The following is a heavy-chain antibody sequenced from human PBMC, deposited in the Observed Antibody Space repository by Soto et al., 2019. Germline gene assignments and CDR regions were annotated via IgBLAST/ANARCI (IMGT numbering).Heavy chain of an antibody. CDR2: INHSGST. Sequence: SETLSLTCAVYGGSCSGDYWTWIRQPPGKGLEWIGEINHSGSTNYNPSLKSRVTISVDKSKNQFSLKLSSVTAADTAVYYCAKGGDWGSRSAFDIWCQGPLVT. CDR1: GGSCSGDY. CDR3: AKGGDWGSRSAFDI. D-gene: IGHD7-27*01. J-gene: IGHJ3*02. V-gene: IGHV4-34*01.